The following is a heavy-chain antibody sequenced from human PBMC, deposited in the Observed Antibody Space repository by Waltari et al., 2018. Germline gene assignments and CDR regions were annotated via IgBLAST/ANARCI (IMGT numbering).Heavy chain of an antibody. D-gene: IGHD3-10*01. CDR2: FIPMFGTT. Sequence: QVQLVQSGAEVKKSGSSVKVSCKASGGSFSFYAIAWVRQAPGQGLEWMGGFIPMFGTTKYAQRVQGRVTITADESTSTAFMELNSLTSEDTAVYYCARGTVYYYDSGSRYYMDVWGNGTTVTVSS. CDR3: ARGTVYYYDSGSRYYMDV. V-gene: IGHV1-69*12. J-gene: IGHJ6*03. CDR1: GGSFSFYA.